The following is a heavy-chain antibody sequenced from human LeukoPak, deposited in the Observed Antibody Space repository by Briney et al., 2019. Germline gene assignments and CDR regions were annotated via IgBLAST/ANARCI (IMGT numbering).Heavy chain of an antibody. J-gene: IGHJ3*02. D-gene: IGHD7-27*01. V-gene: IGHV3-13*01. Sequence: GGSLRLSCAASGFTFSSYDMHWVRQATGKGLEWVSAIGTAGDTYYPGSVKGRFTISRENAKNSLYLQMNSLRAGDTAVYYCARVGMEDAFDIWGQGTMVTVSS. CDR3: ARVGMEDAFDI. CDR2: IGTAGDT. CDR1: GFTFSSYD.